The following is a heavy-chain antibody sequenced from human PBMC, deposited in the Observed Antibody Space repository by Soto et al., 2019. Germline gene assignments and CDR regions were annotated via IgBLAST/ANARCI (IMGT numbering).Heavy chain of an antibody. CDR2: INPSGGST. CDR3: ARDSVVVAALYYFDY. J-gene: IGHJ4*02. D-gene: IGHD2-15*01. V-gene: IGHV1-46*01. Sequence: ASVKVSCKASGYTLTSYYMHWVRQAPGQGLEWMGIINPSGGSTSYAQKFRGRVTMTRDTSTSTVYMELSSLRSEDTAVYYCARDSVVVAALYYFDYWGQGTLVTVSS. CDR1: GYTLTSYY.